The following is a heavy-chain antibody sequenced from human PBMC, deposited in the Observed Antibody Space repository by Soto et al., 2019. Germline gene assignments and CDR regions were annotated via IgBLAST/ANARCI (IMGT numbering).Heavy chain of an antibody. D-gene: IGHD3-22*01. V-gene: IGHV3-30*18. CDR3: AKDFYYYYDSSGNFPDY. CDR1: GFTFSSYG. Sequence: GGSLRLSCAASGFTFSSYGMHWVRQAPGKGLEWVAVISYDGSNKYYADSVKGRFTISRDNSKNTLYLQMNSLRAEDTAVYYCAKDFYYYYDSSGNFPDYWGQGTLVTVSS. J-gene: IGHJ4*02. CDR2: ISYDGSNK.